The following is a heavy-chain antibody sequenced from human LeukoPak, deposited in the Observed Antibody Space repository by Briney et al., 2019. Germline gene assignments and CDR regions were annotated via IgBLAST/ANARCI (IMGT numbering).Heavy chain of an antibody. CDR2: TYYRSKWYN. J-gene: IGHJ4*02. D-gene: IGHD4-23*01. V-gene: IGHV6-1*01. Sequence: SQTLSLTCAISGDSVSRNSAAWNWIRQSPSRGLEWLGRTYYRSKWYNDDAVSVKSRITINPDTSKNQFSLPLNSVTPEDTAVYYCAREADYGGNWGYFDYWGQGTLVTVSS. CDR1: GDSVSRNSAA. CDR3: AREADYGGNWGYFDY.